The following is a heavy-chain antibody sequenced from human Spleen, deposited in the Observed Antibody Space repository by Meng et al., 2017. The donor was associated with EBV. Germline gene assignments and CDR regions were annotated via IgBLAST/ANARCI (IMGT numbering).Heavy chain of an antibody. CDR2: INHSGST. J-gene: IGHJ5*02. CDR1: GGSFSGYY. D-gene: IGHD3-10*01. Sequence: QVQLQQWGAGLLMPSDTLSLTRAVSGGSFSGYYWSWIRQSPGKGLEWIGEINHSGSTNFNPYLKSRVTISIDTSKKQSSLKLSSVTAADTAVYFCAREVVRGNQGGWFDPWGQGTLVTVS. V-gene: IGHV4-34*01. CDR3: AREVVRGNQGGWFDP.